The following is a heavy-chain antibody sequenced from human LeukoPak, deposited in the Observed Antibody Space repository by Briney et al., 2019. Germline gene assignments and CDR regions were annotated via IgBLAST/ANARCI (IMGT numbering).Heavy chain of an antibody. CDR2: IYSSGST. V-gene: IGHV4-61*02. D-gene: IGHD5/OR15-5a*01. J-gene: IGHJ1*01. CDR1: GGYISSGSYY. Sequence: SETLSLTCTVSGGYISSGSYYWSWIRQPAGKGLEWIGRIYSSGSTNYNPFLKSRVTISVDTSKNQFSLNLGAVTAADTAVYYCARDNARGGSFSDYLRYFHHWGQGTLVTVSS. CDR3: ARDNARGGSFSDYLRYFHH.